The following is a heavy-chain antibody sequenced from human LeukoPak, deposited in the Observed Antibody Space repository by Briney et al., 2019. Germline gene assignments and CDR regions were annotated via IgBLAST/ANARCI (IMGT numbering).Heavy chain of an antibody. V-gene: IGHV3-23*01. Sequence: GGSLRLSCAASDFSFTNYAMSWVRQAPGKGLEWVSAVSNRGGTTYYADSVKGRFTISRDNAKNSLYLQMNSLRAEDTALYYCAKDGDIWGQGTMVTVSS. CDR2: VSNRGGTT. CDR3: AKDGDI. CDR1: DFSFTNYA. J-gene: IGHJ3*02.